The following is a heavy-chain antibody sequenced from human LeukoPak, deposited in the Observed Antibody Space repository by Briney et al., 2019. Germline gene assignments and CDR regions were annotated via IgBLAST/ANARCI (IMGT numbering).Heavy chain of an antibody. CDR1: GYTFTSYY. V-gene: IGHV1-46*01. Sequence: GASVKVSCKASGYTFTSYYMHWVRQAPGQGLEWMGIINPSGGSTSYARKFQGRVTMTRDTSTSTVYMELSSLRSEDTAVYYCARGVYSYGLYYYYGMDVWGQGTTVTVSS. CDR3: ARGVYSYGLYYYYGMDV. J-gene: IGHJ6*02. D-gene: IGHD5-18*01. CDR2: INPSGGST.